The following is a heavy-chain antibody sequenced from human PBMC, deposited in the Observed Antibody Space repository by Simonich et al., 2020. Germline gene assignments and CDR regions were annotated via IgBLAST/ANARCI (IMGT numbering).Heavy chain of an antibody. J-gene: IGHJ3*02. Sequence: QVQLVESGGGVVQPGRSLRLSCAASGFTFSSYAMDWVRQAPGKGLEWGAYISDNGSNKYYADPVKGRFTISRDNSKNTLYLQMNSLRAEDTAVYYCAREGLLLDAFDIWGQGTMVTVSS. CDR2: ISDNGSNK. V-gene: IGHV3-30*07. CDR1: GFTFSSYA. D-gene: IGHD2-15*01. CDR3: AREGLLLDAFDI.